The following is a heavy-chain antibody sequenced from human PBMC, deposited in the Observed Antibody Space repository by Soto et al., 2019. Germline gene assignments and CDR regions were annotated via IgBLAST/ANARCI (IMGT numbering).Heavy chain of an antibody. J-gene: IGHJ4*02. V-gene: IGHV3-23*01. CDR2: ISGSGGST. CDR3: GRGETITIFGVVDDY. Sequence: EVQLLESGGGLVQPGGSLRLSCAASGFTFSSYAMSWVRQAPGKGLEWVSAISGSGGSTYYADSVKGRFTISRDNSKNTLYLQMTSLRAEDTAVYYCGRGETITIFGVVDDYCGQGTLVTVSS. D-gene: IGHD3-3*01. CDR1: GFTFSSYA.